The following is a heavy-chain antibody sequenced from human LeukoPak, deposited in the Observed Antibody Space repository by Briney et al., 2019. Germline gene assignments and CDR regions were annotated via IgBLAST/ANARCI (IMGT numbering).Heavy chain of an antibody. CDR2: IYYSGST. CDR3: ARARRRAGGSGQYFDY. D-gene: IGHD3-10*01. V-gene: IGHV4-31*02. J-gene: IGHJ4*02. Sequence: LRLSCAASGFTFSDYYMSWIRQHPGKGLEWIGYIYYSGSTYYNPSLKSRVTISVDTSKNQFSLKLSSVTAADTAVYYCARARRRAGGSGQYFDYWGQGTLVTVSS. CDR1: GFTFSDYY.